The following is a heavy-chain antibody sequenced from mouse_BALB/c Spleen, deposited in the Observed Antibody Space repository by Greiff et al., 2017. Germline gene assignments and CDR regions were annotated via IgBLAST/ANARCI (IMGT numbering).Heavy chain of an antibody. CDR3: ALYDYGAMDY. J-gene: IGHJ4*01. D-gene: IGHD2-3*01. CDR1: GYTFTSYW. Sequence: VQLQQSGAELAKPGASVKMSCKASGYTFTSYWMHWVKQRPGQGLEWIGYINPSTGYTEYNQKFKDKATLTADKSSSTAYMQLSSLTSEDSAVYYCALYDYGAMDYWGQGTSVTVSS. V-gene: IGHV1-7*01. CDR2: INPSTGYT.